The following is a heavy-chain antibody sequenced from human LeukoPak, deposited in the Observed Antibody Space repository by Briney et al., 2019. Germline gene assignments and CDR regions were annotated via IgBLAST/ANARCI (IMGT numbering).Heavy chain of an antibody. J-gene: IGHJ3*02. CDR3: ARRHDSSGYYYVEGAFDI. CDR1: GYSFTSYW. Sequence: GESLKISCKGSGYSFTSYWIGWVRQMPGKGLEWMGIIYPGDSDTRYSPSFQGQVTISADKSISTAYLQWSSLKASDTAMYYRARRHDSSGYYYVEGAFDIWGQGTMVTVSS. CDR2: IYPGDSDT. V-gene: IGHV5-51*01. D-gene: IGHD3-22*01.